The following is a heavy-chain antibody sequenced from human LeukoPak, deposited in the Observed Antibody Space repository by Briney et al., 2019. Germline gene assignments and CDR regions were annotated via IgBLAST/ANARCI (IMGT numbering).Heavy chain of an antibody. V-gene: IGHV4-61*02. CDR3: ARDLEEAFDI. CDR2: IYTSGST. J-gene: IGHJ3*02. CDR1: GGSISSGSYY. Sequence: SQTLSLTCTVSGGSISSGSYYWSWIRQPAGKGLEWIGRIYTSGSTNYNPSLKSRVTISVDTSKNQFSLKLSSVTAADTAVYYCARDLEEAFDIWGQGTMVTVSS. D-gene: IGHD1-1*01.